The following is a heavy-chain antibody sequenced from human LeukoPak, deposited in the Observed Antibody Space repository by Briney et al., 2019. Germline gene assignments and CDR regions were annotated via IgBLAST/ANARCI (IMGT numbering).Heavy chain of an antibody. CDR3: AKKSWAMTHNLDY. D-gene: IGHD1-14*01. CDR2: IRYDGSNK. Sequence: GGSLRLSCAASGFTFSSYGMHWVRQAPGKGLEWVAFIRYDGSNKYYADSVKGRFTISRDNSKNTLYLQMNSLRAEDTAVYYCAKKSWAMTHNLDYWGQGTLVTVSS. V-gene: IGHV3-30*02. CDR1: GFTFSSYG. J-gene: IGHJ4*02.